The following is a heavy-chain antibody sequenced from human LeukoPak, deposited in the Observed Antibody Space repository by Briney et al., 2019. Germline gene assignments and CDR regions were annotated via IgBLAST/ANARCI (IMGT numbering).Heavy chain of an antibody. Sequence: GGSLRLSCAASGFSFSTSWMHWVRQAPGKGLVWVSRINDDGSRTTSADSVKGRFTISRDNAKNTVYLQTNSLRAEDTAVYYCARALGSPLDYWGQGTLLIVSS. CDR1: GFSFSTSW. V-gene: IGHV3-74*03. CDR2: INDDGSRT. CDR3: ARALGSPLDY. J-gene: IGHJ4*02. D-gene: IGHD1-26*01.